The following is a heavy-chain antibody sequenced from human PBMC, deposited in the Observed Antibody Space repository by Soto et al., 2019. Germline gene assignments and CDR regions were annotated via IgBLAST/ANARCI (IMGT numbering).Heavy chain of an antibody. CDR3: ARRSAAGSLYYFDY. CDR2: IYHSGST. D-gene: IGHD6-13*01. J-gene: IGHJ4*02. V-gene: IGHV4-38-2*01. Sequence: SETLSLTCAVSGYSLSSGYYWGLIRQPPGKGLEWIGSIYHSGSTDYNPSLKSRVTISVDTSKNQFSLKLSSVTAADTAVYYRARRSAAGSLYYFDYWGQGTLVTVSS. CDR1: GYSLSSGYY.